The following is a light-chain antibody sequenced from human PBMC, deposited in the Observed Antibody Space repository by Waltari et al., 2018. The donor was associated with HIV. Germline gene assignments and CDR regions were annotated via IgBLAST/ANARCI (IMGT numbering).Light chain of an antibody. J-gene: IGLJ2*01. CDR1: RNDVGNYAY. V-gene: IGLV2-8*01. CDR2: EVN. Sequence: QSALTQPPSASGSPGQSVTISCTGTRNDVGNYAYVSWYQQHPGKALKLLIYEVNQRPSGVPYRFSGSKSDNTASLTVSGLQAEDEANYYCSSYAGRNNRLVFGGGTKVTVL. CDR3: SSYAGRNNRLV.